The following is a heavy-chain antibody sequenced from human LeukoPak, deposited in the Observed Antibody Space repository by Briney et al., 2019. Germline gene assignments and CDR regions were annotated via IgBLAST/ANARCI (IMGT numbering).Heavy chain of an antibody. V-gene: IGHV5-51*01. D-gene: IGHD6-13*01. J-gene: IGHJ5*02. CDR2: IYPGDSDT. CDR1: GYSFTSYW. Sequence: GESPKISCKGSGYSFTSYWIGWVRQMPGKGLEWMGIIYPGDSDTRYSPSFQGQVTISADKSISTAYLQWSSLKASDTAMYYCARRTLAAAGEFDPWGQGTLVTVSS. CDR3: ARRTLAAAGEFDP.